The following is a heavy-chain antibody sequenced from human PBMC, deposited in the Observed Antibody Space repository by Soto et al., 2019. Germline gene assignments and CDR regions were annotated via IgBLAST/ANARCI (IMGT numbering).Heavy chain of an antibody. D-gene: IGHD2-15*01. CDR1: GFTVSSNY. J-gene: IGHJ3*02. V-gene: IGHV3-53*01. CDR3: AKDPIGCSGGSCYGGVFDI. Sequence: GGSLRLSCAASGFTVSSNYMSWVRQAPGKGLEWVSVIYSGGSTYYADSVKGRFTISRDNSKNTLYLQMNSLRAEDTAVYYCAKDPIGCSGGSCYGGVFDIWGQGTMVTVSS. CDR2: IYSGGST.